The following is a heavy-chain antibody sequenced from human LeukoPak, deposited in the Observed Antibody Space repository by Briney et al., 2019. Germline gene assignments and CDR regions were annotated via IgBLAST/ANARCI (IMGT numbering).Heavy chain of an antibody. D-gene: IGHD6-19*01. J-gene: IGHJ4*02. CDR2: IGIRGDT. CDR3: ARGGIQVSGIDEFDY. Sequence: PGGSLRLSCAASGFTFIDCDMHWVREVIGKGLECVSAIGIRGDTHYSGSVKGRFTISRENAESSLYLQMNSLRAEDTAVYYCARGGIQVSGIDEFDYWGQGTLVTVSS. V-gene: IGHV3-13*01. CDR1: GFTFIDCD.